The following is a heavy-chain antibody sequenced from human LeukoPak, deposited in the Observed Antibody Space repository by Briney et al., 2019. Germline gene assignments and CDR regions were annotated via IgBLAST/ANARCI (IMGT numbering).Heavy chain of an antibody. V-gene: IGHV4-31*03. J-gene: IGHJ4*02. CDR2: IYYSGST. CDR1: GGSISSGGYY. Sequence: PSETLSLTCTVSGGSISSGGYYWSWIRQHPGKGLEWIGYIYYSGSTYYNPSLKSRVTISVDTSKNQFSLKLSSVTAADTAVYYCASGFYCSGGSCYSSFDYWGQGTLVTVSS. CDR3: ASGFYCSGGSCYSSFDY. D-gene: IGHD2-15*01.